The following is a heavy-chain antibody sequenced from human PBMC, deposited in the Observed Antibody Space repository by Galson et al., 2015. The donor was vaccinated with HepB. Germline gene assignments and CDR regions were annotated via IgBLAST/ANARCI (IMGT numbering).Heavy chain of an antibody. CDR1: GDSVSSNSAA. CDR3: ARADRDVYGTGPHFDY. J-gene: IGHJ4*02. V-gene: IGHV6-1*01. D-gene: IGHD3-10*01. CDR2: TYYRSKWYN. Sequence: CAISGDSVSSNSAAWNWIRQSPSRGLEWLGRTYYRSKWYNDYAVSVKSRITINPDTSKNQFSLQLNSVTPEDTAVYYCARADRDVYGTGPHFDYWGQGTLVTVSS.